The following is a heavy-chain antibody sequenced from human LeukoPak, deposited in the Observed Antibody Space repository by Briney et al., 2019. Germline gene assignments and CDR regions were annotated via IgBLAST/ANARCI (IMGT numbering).Heavy chain of an antibody. V-gene: IGHV1-69*04. CDR2: IIPILGIA. J-gene: IGHJ4*02. CDR3: ATPSGIAAAGYDY. Sequence: ASVKVSCKASGGTFSSYAISWVRQAPGQGLEWMGRIIPILGIANYAQKFQGRVTITADKSTSTAYMELSSLRSEDTAVYYCATPSGIAAAGYDYWGQGTLVTVSS. D-gene: IGHD6-13*01. CDR1: GGTFSSYA.